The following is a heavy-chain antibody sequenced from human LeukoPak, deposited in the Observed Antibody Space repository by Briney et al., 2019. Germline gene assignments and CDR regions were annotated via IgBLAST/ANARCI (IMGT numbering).Heavy chain of an antibody. D-gene: IGHD4-23*01. CDR1: GYTFTSFT. V-gene: IGHV1-3*01. CDR2: INAGTGNR. J-gene: IGHJ4*02. CDR3: ARDFYGGTD. Sequence: ASVKVSCKASGYTFTSFTVHWVRQAPGQRLEWMGWINAGTGNRKYSQKLQGRVTMTTDTSTSTAYMELRSLRSDDTAVYYCARDFYGGTDWGQGTLVTVSS.